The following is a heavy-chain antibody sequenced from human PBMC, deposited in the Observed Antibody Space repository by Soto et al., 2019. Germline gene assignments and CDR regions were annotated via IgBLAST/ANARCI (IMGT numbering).Heavy chain of an antibody. CDR2: ISYDGSNK. J-gene: IGHJ6*03. CDR3: ASGQRPDYYYMDV. Sequence: ASVGGVVQPGRSLRLSCAASGFTFSSYGMHWVRQAPGKGLEWVAVISYDGSNKYYADSVKGRFTISRDNSNNTLYLQMNSLRAEDTAVYYCASGQRPDYYYMDVWGKGTTVTVSS. CDR1: GFTFSSYG. D-gene: IGHD6-25*01. V-gene: IGHV3-30*03.